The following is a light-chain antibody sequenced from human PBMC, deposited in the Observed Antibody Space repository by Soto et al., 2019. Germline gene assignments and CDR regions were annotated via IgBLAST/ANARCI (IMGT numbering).Light chain of an antibody. J-gene: IGKJ4*01. V-gene: IGKV3-15*01. CDR1: QSVSSN. CDR3: QQYNNWPLT. Sequence: EIVMTQSPATLSVSPGERATLSCRASQSVSSNLAWYQQKPGQAPRLLIYDASTRATGISARFSGSGSGTAFTLTISSLQSEDFAVYYCQQYNNWPLTFGGGTKVEI. CDR2: DAS.